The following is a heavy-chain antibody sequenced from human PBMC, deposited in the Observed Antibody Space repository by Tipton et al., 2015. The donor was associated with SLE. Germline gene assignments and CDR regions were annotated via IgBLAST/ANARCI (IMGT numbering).Heavy chain of an antibody. Sequence: TLSLTCTVSGGSISSYFWSWIRQPPGRGLEWIGYIYYSGSTNYNPSLKSRVTISVDPSKNQFSLKLSSVTAADTAVYYCARKVCGRSSSSNCYGAFAIRGQGTMVTVSS. CDR1: GGSISSYF. D-gene: IGHD2-2*01. CDR2: IYYSGST. V-gene: IGHV4-59*01. CDR3: ARKVCGRSSSSNCYGAFAI. J-gene: IGHJ3*02.